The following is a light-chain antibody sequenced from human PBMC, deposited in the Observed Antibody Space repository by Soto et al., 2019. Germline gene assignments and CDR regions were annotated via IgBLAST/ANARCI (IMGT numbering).Light chain of an antibody. J-gene: IGKJ4*01. CDR2: GAS. CDR3: QQYGTSPLT. V-gene: IGKV3-20*01. CDR1: QSVSDSY. Sequence: EIVLTQSPGTLYLSPGERATLSCRASQSVSDSYLAWYQQKPGQAPRLLIYGASSRATGIPDRFSGSGSGTEFTLTISRLEPEDFVGYYCQQYGTSPLTFGGGTKVESK.